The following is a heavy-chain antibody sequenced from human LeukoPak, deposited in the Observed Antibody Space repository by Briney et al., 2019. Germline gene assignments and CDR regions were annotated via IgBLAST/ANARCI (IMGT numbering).Heavy chain of an antibody. CDR3: ARVAAARPGRPYYFDY. CDR1: GHSFTSYW. V-gene: IGHV5-51*01. Sequence: GESLKISCKGSGHSFTSYWIGWVRQMPGKGLEWMGIIYPGDSDTRYSPSFQGQVTISADKSISTAYLQWSSLKASDTAMYYCARVAAARPGRPYYFDYWGQGTLVTVSS. CDR2: IYPGDSDT. D-gene: IGHD6-13*01. J-gene: IGHJ4*02.